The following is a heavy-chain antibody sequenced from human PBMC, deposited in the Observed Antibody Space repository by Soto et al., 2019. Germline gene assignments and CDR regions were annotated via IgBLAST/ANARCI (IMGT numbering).Heavy chain of an antibody. Sequence: SETLSLTCTVSGGSISGGDYYWSWIRQPPGKGLEWIGYIYYSGSTYYNPSLKSRVTISVDTSKNQFSLKLSSVTAADTAVYYCASHMVRGVISYYYGMDVWGQGTTVTVYS. CDR3: ASHMVRGVISYYYGMDV. J-gene: IGHJ6*02. CDR2: IYYSGST. D-gene: IGHD3-10*01. V-gene: IGHV4-30-4*01. CDR1: GGSISGGDYY.